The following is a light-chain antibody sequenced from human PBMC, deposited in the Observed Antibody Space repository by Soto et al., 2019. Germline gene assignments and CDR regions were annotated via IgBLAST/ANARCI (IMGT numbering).Light chain of an antibody. J-gene: IGKJ4*01. CDR2: DAS. CDR3: QQFSSSPLT. V-gene: IGKV3-20*01. Sequence: EIVLTQSPATLSLSPGEMSTLSCRASQNINSYLAWYQQKTGQAPRLLIYDASSRATGIPERLSGGGSGTDFTITISRMQNEDFEVYYCQQFSSSPLTFGGGTKVDIK. CDR1: QNINSY.